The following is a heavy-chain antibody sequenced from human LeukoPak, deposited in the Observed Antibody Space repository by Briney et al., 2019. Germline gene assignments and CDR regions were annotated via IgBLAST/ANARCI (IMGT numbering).Heavy chain of an antibody. V-gene: IGHV4-4*07. CDR3: ARDTAMNYYYGMDV. J-gene: IGHJ6*02. CDR2: IYTSGST. CDR1: GGSFSGYY. Sequence: SETLSLTCAVYGGSFSGYYWSWIRQPPGKGLEWIGCIYTSGSTNYNPSLKSRVTMSVDTSKNQFSLKLSSVTAADTAVYYCARDTAMNYYYGMDVWGQGTTVTVSS. D-gene: IGHD5-18*01.